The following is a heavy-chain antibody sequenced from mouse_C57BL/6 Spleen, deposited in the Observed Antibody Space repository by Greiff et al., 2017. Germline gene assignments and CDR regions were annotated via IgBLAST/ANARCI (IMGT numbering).Heavy chain of an antibody. CDR1: GYAFTNYL. J-gene: IGHJ2*01. Sequence: VQLQQSGAELVRPGTSVKVSCKASGYAFTNYLIEWVKQRPGQGLEWIGVINPGSGGTNYNEQFKGKGTLTADKSSSTAYMQLSSLTSDDSAVYFCARSGDYYYGFDYGGQGTTLTVSS. V-gene: IGHV1-54*01. CDR3: ARSGDYYYGFDY. CDR2: INPGSGGT. D-gene: IGHD1-1*01.